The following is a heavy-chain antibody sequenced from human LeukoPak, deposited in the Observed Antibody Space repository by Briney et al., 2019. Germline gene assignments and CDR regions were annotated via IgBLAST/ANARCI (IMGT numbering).Heavy chain of an antibody. CDR3: AREYRPYSSGWYYDYYYYYGMDV. D-gene: IGHD6-19*01. V-gene: IGHV3-7*01. Sequence: GGSLRLSCAASGFTFSSYWMSWVRQAPGRGLEWVANIKQDGSEKYYVDSVKGRFTISRDNAKNSLYLQMNSLRAEDTAVYYCAREYRPYSSGWYYDYYYYYGMDVWGQGTTVTVSS. CDR1: GFTFSSYW. CDR2: IKQDGSEK. J-gene: IGHJ6*02.